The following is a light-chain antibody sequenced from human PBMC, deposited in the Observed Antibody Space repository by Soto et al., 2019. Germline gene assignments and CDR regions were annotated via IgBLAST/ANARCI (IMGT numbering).Light chain of an antibody. V-gene: IGKV1-5*03. Sequence: DIQMTQSPSTMSASVGDIGTINCRASQSISSWLAWYQQKPGKAPKLLIYKASSLESGVPSRFSGSGSGTEFTLTISNLQPDDFATYYCQQYKAFWTFGQGTKVDIK. CDR1: QSISSW. J-gene: IGKJ1*01. CDR2: KAS. CDR3: QQYKAFWT.